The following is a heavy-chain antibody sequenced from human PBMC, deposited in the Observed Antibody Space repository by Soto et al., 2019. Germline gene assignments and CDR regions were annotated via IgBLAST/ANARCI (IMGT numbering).Heavy chain of an antibody. J-gene: IGHJ4*02. CDR1: GFTFSSYA. Sequence: GGSLRLSCAASGFTFSSYAMSWVRQAPGKGLEWVSAISGSGGSTYYADSVKGRFTISRDNSKNTLYLQVNSLRAEDTAVYYCAKDPTSYGSGSYYYWGQRTLFTVSS. CDR3: AKDPTSYGSGSYYY. V-gene: IGHV3-23*01. CDR2: ISGSGGST. D-gene: IGHD3-10*01.